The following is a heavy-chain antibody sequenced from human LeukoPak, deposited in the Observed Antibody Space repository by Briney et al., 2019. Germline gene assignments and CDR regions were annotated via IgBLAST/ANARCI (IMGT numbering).Heavy chain of an antibody. Sequence: HPGGSLRLSCAASGFTFNNYAMNWVRLAPGKGLEWVSAISGSRGTTYYADSVKGRFTISRDNSENTLYLQMNSLRAEDTALYYCAKSLRFEDYTNLPFDYWGQGTLVTVSS. V-gene: IGHV3-23*01. CDR1: GFTFNNYA. CDR2: ISGSRGTT. J-gene: IGHJ4*02. D-gene: IGHD3-10*01. CDR3: AKSLRFEDYTNLPFDY.